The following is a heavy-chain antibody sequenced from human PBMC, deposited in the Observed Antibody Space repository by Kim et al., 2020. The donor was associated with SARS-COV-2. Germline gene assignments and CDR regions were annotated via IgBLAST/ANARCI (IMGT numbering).Heavy chain of an antibody. CDR3: ARAYTAPDY. CDR2: INSDGSNT. D-gene: IGHD5-18*01. J-gene: IGHJ4*02. Sequence: GGSLRLSCVASGFAFRDYFMHWFRQAPGKGLVWVSRINSDGSNTIYADSVKGRFTISRDNAKNTVYMQMNSLRAEDTAVYYCARAYTAPDYWGQGTLVTVSS. CDR1: GFAFRDYF. V-gene: IGHV3-74*01.